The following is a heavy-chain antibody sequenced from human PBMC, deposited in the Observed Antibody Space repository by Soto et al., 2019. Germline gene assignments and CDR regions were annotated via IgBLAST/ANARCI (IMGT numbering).Heavy chain of an antibody. CDR2: IYWDDTK. J-gene: IGHJ4*02. Sequence: SGPTLVNPTQTLTLTCTFSGFSLPTDRVGVGWIRQPPGKALEWLAVIYWDDTKTYRPSLKSRLTITKDTSKNQVALTMTDMDPVDTATYYCAHAYGGRSLYWGQGTLVTVSS. CDR1: GFSLPTDRVG. V-gene: IGHV2-5*02. D-gene: IGHD1-26*01. CDR3: AHAYGGRSLY.